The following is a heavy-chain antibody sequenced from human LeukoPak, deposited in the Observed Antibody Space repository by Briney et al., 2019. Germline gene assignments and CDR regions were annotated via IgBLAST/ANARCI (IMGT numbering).Heavy chain of an antibody. Sequence: GGSLRLSCAASGFTLSSYEMNWVRQAPGKGLEWVSYISSSGSTKSYADSVKGRFTISRDNAKNSVYLQMKGLRAEDTAVYYCAKAPVTTCSGAYCYPFDYWSQGTLVTVSS. D-gene: IGHD2-15*01. CDR2: ISSSGSTK. J-gene: IGHJ4*02. V-gene: IGHV3-48*03. CDR1: GFTLSSYE. CDR3: AKAPVTTCSGAYCYPFDY.